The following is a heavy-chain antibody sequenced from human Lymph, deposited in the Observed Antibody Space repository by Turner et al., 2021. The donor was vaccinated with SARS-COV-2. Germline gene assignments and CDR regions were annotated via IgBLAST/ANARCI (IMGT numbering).Heavy chain of an antibody. CDR2: IKQDGSEK. CDR1: GFTFSTYW. V-gene: IGHV3-7*01. Sequence: EVQLVESGGGLVQPGGSLRLSCAPSGFTFSTYWMSWVRQAPGKGLEWVANIKQDGSEKYYVDSVKGRFTISRDNAKNSLYLQMNSLRAEDTAVYYCARLSMGDWHFDLWGRGTLVTVSS. D-gene: IGHD1-26*01. J-gene: IGHJ2*01. CDR3: ARLSMGDWHFDL.